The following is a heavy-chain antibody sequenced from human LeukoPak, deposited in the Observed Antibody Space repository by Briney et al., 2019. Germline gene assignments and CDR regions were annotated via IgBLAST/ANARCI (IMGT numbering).Heavy chain of an antibody. CDR1: GYTFTGYY. J-gene: IGHJ4*02. V-gene: IGHV1-2*02. CDR2: INPNSGGT. D-gene: IGHD5-12*01. Sequence: GASVKVSCKASGYTFTGYYMHWVRQAPGQGLEWMGWINPNSGGTNYAQKFQGRVTMTRDTSISTAYMELSRLRSDDTAVYYCARAGSPRGYSGYGDYWGQGTLVTVSS. CDR3: ARAGSPRGYSGYGDY.